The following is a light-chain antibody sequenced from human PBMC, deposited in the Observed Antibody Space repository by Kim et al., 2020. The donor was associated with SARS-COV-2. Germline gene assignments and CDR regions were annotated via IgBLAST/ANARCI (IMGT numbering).Light chain of an antibody. J-gene: IGLJ1*01. V-gene: IGLV1-51*01. Sequence: QKVTSSGSGSSSNIGNNYVSWYQQLPGTAPKLLIYDNNKRPSGIPDRFSGSKSGTSATLGITGLQTGDEADYYCGTWDNSLSTGYVFGTGTKVTVL. CDR1: SSNIGNNY. CDR2: DNN. CDR3: GTWDNSLSTGYV.